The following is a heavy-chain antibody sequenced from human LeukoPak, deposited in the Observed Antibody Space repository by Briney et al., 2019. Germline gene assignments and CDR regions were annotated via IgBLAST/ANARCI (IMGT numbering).Heavy chain of an antibody. CDR3: AKDKDGGNDYYGMDV. D-gene: IGHD4-23*01. CDR2: IYYSGST. J-gene: IGHJ6*02. V-gene: IGHV4-61*01. Sequence: PSETLSLTCTVSGGSVSSGSYYWSWIRQPPGKGLEWIGYIYYSGSTNYNPSLKSRVTISVDTSKNQFSLKLSSVTAADTAVYYCAKDKDGGNDYYGMDVWGQGTTVTVSS. CDR1: GGSVSSGSYY.